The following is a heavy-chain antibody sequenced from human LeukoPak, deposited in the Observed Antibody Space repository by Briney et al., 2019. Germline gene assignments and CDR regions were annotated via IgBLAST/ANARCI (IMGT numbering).Heavy chain of an antibody. CDR3: ARWSSDWENNYFDP. D-gene: IGHD6-19*01. CDR1: FGSISSDSHY. V-gene: IGHV4-39*07. CDR2: IYYGGTT. Sequence: SETLSLTCTVSFGSISSDSHYWGWIRQPPGNRLEWIASIYYGGTTQYNPSLKSRATISIDTSNNRFSLRLTSATAADTAVYYRARWSSDWENNYFDPWGQGILVTVSS. J-gene: IGHJ5*02.